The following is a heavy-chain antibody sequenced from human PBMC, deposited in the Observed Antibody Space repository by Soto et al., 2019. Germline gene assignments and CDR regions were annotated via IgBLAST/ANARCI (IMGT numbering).Heavy chain of an antibody. CDR3: AAGTFLGPCQY. J-gene: IGHJ4*02. Sequence: QLQLVQSGVEVKKPGSSLKVSCQASGDTLTSYGISWVRQAPGQGLEWMGWVSPYSGNTNYSPKVQGRVTLTTDTTTSTAYMELRSLTSDDTAVYYCAAGTFLGPCQYWGQGTLVTVSS. CDR1: GDTLTSYG. V-gene: IGHV1-18*01. CDR2: VSPYSGNT. D-gene: IGHD3-10*01.